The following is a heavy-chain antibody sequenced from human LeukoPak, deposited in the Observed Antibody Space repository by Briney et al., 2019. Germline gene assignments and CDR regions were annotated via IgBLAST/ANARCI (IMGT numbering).Heavy chain of an antibody. CDR2: INQSGST. D-gene: IGHD6-6*01. Sequence: SETLSLTCTVHSGSFSTYYWNWIRQPPGKGLEWIGEINQSGSTNYNPSLKSRVTISIDTSKNQFSLKLSSVTAADTAVYYCAGSSSSVRDYYYYYYMDVWGKGTTVTVSS. CDR3: AGSSSSVRDYYYYYYMDV. V-gene: IGHV4-34*01. J-gene: IGHJ6*03. CDR1: SGSFSTYY.